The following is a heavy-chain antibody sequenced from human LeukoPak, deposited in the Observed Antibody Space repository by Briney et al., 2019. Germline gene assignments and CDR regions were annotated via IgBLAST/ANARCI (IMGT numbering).Heavy chain of an antibody. Sequence: SETLSLTCTVSGGSISSGDYYWSWIRQPPGKGLEWIGEINHSGSTNYNPSLKSRVTISVDTSKNQFSLKLSSVTAADTAVYYCARVLFARSWYSQVFEAPYYYYGMDVWGQGTTVTVSS. D-gene: IGHD6-13*01. V-gene: IGHV4-39*07. J-gene: IGHJ6*02. CDR2: INHSGST. CDR1: GGSISSGDYY. CDR3: ARVLFARSWYSQVFEAPYYYYGMDV.